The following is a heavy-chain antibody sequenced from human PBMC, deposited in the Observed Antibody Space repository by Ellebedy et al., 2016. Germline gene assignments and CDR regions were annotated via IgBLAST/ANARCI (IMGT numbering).Heavy chain of an antibody. CDR3: ARTYDFWSSSRFDY. Sequence: GGSLRLSXAASGFTFRTYTMNWVRQAPGKGLEWVSSISSCGSHIYYADSVKGRLTISRDNAKNSLSLQMNSLRAEDTAVYYCARTYDFWSSSRFDYWGQGTLVTVSS. CDR1: GFTFRTYT. CDR2: ISSCGSHI. V-gene: IGHV3-21*01. J-gene: IGHJ4*02. D-gene: IGHD3-3*01.